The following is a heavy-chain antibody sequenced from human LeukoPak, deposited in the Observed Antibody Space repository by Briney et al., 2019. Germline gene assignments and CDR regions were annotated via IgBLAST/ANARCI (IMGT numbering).Heavy chain of an antibody. D-gene: IGHD6-13*01. V-gene: IGHV4-59*01. CDR1: GGSISSYY. J-gene: IGHJ4*02. CDR2: IYYSGST. CDR3: ARSLRGYRYGNEFDY. Sequence: SETLSLTCTVSGGSISSYYWSWIRQPPGKGLEWNGYIYYSGSTNYNPSLKSRVTISVDTSKNQFSLKLSSVTAAETAVYYCARSLRGYRYGNEFDYWGQGTLVTVSS.